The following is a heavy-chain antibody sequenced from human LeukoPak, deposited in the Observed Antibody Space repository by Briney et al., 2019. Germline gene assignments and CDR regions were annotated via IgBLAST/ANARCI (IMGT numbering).Heavy chain of an antibody. D-gene: IGHD3-22*01. V-gene: IGHV1-69*06. CDR1: GGTFSSYA. J-gene: IGHJ3*02. Sequence: SVKVSCKASGGTFSSYAISWVRQAPGQGLEWMGGIIPIFGTANYAQKFQGRVTITADKSTSTAYMELSSLRSEDTAVYYCARGYYDSSANDAFDIWGQGTMVTVSS. CDR2: IIPIFGTA. CDR3: ARGYYDSSANDAFDI.